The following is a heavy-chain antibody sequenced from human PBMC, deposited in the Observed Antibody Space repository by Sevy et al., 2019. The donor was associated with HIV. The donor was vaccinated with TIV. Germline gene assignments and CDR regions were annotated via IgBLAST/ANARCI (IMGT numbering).Heavy chain of an antibody. CDR1: GFLFSSYA. Sequence: GESLKISCATSGFLFSSYALHWVRQAPGKGLEWVAVISYDGSNKYYADSVKGRFTISRDISKSTLHLQMNSLRAEDTAVYYCAKTGWIGGSYYGESWYYFDYWGQGTQVTVSS. CDR3: AKTGWIGGSYYGESWYYFDY. J-gene: IGHJ4*02. CDR2: ISYDGSNK. D-gene: IGHD1-26*01. V-gene: IGHV3-30-3*02.